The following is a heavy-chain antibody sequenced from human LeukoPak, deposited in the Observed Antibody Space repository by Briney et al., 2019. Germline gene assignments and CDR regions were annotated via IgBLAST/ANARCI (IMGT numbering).Heavy chain of an antibody. CDR2: IGDSGATT. CDR3: AIFVVATINYYYGMDV. D-gene: IGHD5-24*01. Sequence: GGSLRLSCAASGFTLSSYAMTWVRQAPGKGLEWVSDIGDSGATTYYADSVKGRFTISRDNSKNTLYLQMNSLRAEDTAVYYCAIFVVATINYYYGMDVWGQGTTVTVSS. CDR1: GFTLSSYA. J-gene: IGHJ6*02. V-gene: IGHV3-23*01.